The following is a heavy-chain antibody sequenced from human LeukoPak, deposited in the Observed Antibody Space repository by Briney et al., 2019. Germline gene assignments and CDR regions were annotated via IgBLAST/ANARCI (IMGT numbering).Heavy chain of an antibody. CDR2: INPNSGGT. CDR3: ARAYYYDSSGYGKPPDY. Sequence: GASVKVSCKASGYTFTGYYMHWVRQAPGQGREWMGWINPNSGGTNCAQKFQGRVTMTRDTSISTAYMELSRLRSDDTAVYYCARAYYYDSSGYGKPPDYWGQGTLVTVSS. CDR1: GYTFTGYY. V-gene: IGHV1-2*02. J-gene: IGHJ4*02. D-gene: IGHD3-22*01.